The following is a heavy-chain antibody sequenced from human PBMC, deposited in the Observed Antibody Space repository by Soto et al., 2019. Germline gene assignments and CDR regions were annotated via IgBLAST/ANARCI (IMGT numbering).Heavy chain of an antibody. CDR2: IYHSGST. Sequence: SETLSLTCAVSGGSISSSNWWSWVRQPPGKGLEWIGEIYHSGSTNYNPSLESRVTISVDKSKNQFSLKLSSVTAADTAVYYCARSVFLAAAGSPIFDYWGQGTLVTVSS. D-gene: IGHD6-13*01. V-gene: IGHV4-4*02. CDR3: ARSVFLAAAGSPIFDY. CDR1: GGSISSSNW. J-gene: IGHJ4*02.